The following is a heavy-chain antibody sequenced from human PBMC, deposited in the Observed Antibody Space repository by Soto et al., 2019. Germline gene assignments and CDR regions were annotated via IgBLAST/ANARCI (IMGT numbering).Heavy chain of an antibody. CDR2: IYHSGST. CDR1: GGSISSGGYS. J-gene: IGHJ4*02. V-gene: IGHV4-30-2*01. D-gene: IGHD5-12*01. Sequence: SETLSLTCAVSGGSISSGGYSWSWIRQPPGKGLEWIGYIYHSGSTYYADSVKGRFTISRDNSKNTLYLQMNNLRAEDTAVYYCARDPRRDGYNRFDYWGQGTPVTVSS. CDR3: ARDPRRDGYNRFDY.